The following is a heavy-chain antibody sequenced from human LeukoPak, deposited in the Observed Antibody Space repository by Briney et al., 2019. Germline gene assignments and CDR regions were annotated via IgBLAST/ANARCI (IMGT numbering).Heavy chain of an antibody. D-gene: IGHD2-2*01. Sequence: SETLSLTCTVSGDSISSYYWSWIRQPPGKGLEWIGYIYYSGSTNYNPSLKSRVTISVDTSKNQFSLKLSSVTAADTAVYYCARSELGYCSSTSCPFDYWGQGTLVTVSS. CDR3: ARSELGYCSSTSCPFDY. J-gene: IGHJ4*02. CDR2: IYYSGST. V-gene: IGHV4-59*01. CDR1: GDSISSYY.